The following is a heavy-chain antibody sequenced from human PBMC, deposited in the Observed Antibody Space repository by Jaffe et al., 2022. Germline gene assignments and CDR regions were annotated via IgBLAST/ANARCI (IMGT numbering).Heavy chain of an antibody. Sequence: QITLKESGPTLVKPTQTLTLTCTFSGFSLSTSGVGVGWIRQPPGKALEWLALIYWDDDKRYSPSLKSRLTITKDTSKNQVVLTMTNMDPVDTATYYCAHSRPAGRLAEYDILTGYWPYRTAYYFDYWGQGTLVTVSS. CDR3: AHSRPAGRLAEYDILTGYWPYRTAYYFDY. CDR2: IYWDDDK. D-gene: IGHD3-9*01. CDR1: GFSLSTSGVG. J-gene: IGHJ4*02. V-gene: IGHV2-5*02.